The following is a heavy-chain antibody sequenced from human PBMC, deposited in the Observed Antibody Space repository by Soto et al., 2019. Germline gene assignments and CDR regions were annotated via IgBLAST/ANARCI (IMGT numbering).Heavy chain of an antibody. CDR2: MNPNSGNT. CDR1: GYTFTSYD. CDR3: ATMTLPLLYYYYGMDV. V-gene: IGHV1-8*01. J-gene: IGHJ6*02. Sequence: QVQLVQSGAEVKKPGASVKVSCKASGYTFTSYDINWVRQATGQGLEWMGWMNPNSGNTGYAQKFQGRVTMTRNTSISTDYMELSSLRSEDTAVYYCATMTLPLLYYYYGMDVWGQGTTVTVSS. D-gene: IGHD3-22*01.